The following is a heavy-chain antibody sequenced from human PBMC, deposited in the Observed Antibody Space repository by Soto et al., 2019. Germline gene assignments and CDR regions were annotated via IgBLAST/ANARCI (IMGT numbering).Heavy chain of an antibody. CDR1: GFTFSSYG. Sequence: GGSLRLSCAASGFTFSSYGMHWVRQAPGKGLEWVAVISYDGSNKYYADSVKGRFTISRDNSKNTLYLQMNSLRAEDTAVYYCANDAPYYYDSSGYYFDYWGQGTLVTVSS. CDR3: ANDAPYYYDSSGYYFDY. V-gene: IGHV3-30*18. J-gene: IGHJ4*02. CDR2: ISYDGSNK. D-gene: IGHD3-22*01.